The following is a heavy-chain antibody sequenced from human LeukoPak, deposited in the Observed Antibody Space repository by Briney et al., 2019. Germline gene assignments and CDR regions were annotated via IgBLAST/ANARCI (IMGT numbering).Heavy chain of an antibody. CDR3: AKYSPPTTMVTRFFDY. CDR2: IGHDGGGI. D-gene: IGHD4-23*01. CDR1: GFSLSSFA. Sequence: GGSLRLSCVASGFSLSSFAMTWVRQAPGKGLEWVSVIGHDGGGIQYADSVKGRFSISRDTSKNTLYLQMNSLRAEDTAVYYCAKYSPPTTMVTRFFDYWGQGTLVTVSS. V-gene: IGHV3-23*01. J-gene: IGHJ4*02.